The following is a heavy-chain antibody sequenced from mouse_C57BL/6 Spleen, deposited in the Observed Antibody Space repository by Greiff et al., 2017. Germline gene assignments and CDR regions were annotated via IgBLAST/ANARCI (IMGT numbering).Heavy chain of an antibody. J-gene: IGHJ4*01. Sequence: EVKLVESGGGLVKPGGSLKLSCAASGFTFSDYGMHWVRQAPEKGLEWVAYISSDSSTIYYADTVKGRFTISRDNAKNTLFLQMTSLRSEDTAMYYCAREYHYYAMDYWGQGASVTVSS. CDR2: ISSDSSTI. CDR3: AREYHYYAMDY. V-gene: IGHV5-17*01. D-gene: IGHD2-10*02. CDR1: GFTFSDYG.